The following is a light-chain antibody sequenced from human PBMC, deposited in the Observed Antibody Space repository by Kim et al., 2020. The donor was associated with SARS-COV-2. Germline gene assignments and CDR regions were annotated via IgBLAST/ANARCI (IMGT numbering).Light chain of an antibody. J-gene: IGLJ2*01. CDR3: GTWDSSLSAGV. Sequence: GQKVTISCSGSSSNIGNNYVSWYQQLPGTAPKFLIYDNNKRPSGIPDRFSGSKSGTSATLGITGLQTGDEADYYCGTWDSSLSAGVFGGGTQLTVL. CDR2: DNN. V-gene: IGLV1-51*01. CDR1: SSNIGNNY.